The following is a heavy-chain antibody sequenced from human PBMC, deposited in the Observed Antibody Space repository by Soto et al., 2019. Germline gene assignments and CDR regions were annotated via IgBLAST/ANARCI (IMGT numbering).Heavy chain of an antibody. CDR1: GFTFDDYA. V-gene: IGHV3-9*01. J-gene: IGHJ6*02. CDR2: ISWNSGSI. Sequence: PGGSLRLSCAASGFTFDDYAMHWVRQAPGKGLEWVSGISWNSGSIGYADPVKGRFTISRDNAKNSLHLQMNSLRAEDTALYYCAKDMGYSSSPNYYYYGMDVWGQGTTVTVSS. D-gene: IGHD6-6*01. CDR3: AKDMGYSSSPNYYYYGMDV.